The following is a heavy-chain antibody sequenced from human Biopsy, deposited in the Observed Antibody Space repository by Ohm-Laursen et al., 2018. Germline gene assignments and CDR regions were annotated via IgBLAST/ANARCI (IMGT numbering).Heavy chain of an antibody. D-gene: IGHD1-1*01. V-gene: IGHV1-18*04. CDR2: IRTDNGAT. CDR3: AKRGVERGRPLAY. CDR1: GYTFTTYG. J-gene: IGHJ6*02. Sequence: ASVKVSCKASGYTFTTYGISWVRQAPGQGLEWMGWIRTDNGATDYAQNLQGRVTMTTGTSAATAYMEVSSLRSEDTAVYYCAKRGVERGRPLAYWGQGTTVTVSS.